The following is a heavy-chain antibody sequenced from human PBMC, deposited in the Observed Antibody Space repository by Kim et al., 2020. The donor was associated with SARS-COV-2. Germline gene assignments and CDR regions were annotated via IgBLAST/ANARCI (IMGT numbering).Heavy chain of an antibody. CDR2: INSDGSST. V-gene: IGHV3-74*01. D-gene: IGHD6-13*01. Sequence: GGSLRLSCAASGFTFSSYWMHWVRQAPGKGLVWVSRINSDGSSTSYADSVKGRFTISRDNAKNTLYLQMNSLRAEDTAVYYCARAAPETFYYYYGMDVWGQGTTVTVSS. CDR3: ARAAPETFYYYYGMDV. CDR1: GFTFSSYW. J-gene: IGHJ6*02.